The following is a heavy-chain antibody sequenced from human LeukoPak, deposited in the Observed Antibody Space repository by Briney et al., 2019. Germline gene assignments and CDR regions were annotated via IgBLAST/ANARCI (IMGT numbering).Heavy chain of an antibody. V-gene: IGHV3-9*01. J-gene: IGHJ4*02. CDR1: GFTFDDYA. Sequence: GRSLRLSCAASGFTFDDYAMHWVRQAPGKGLEWVSGISWNSGSIGYADSVKGRFTISRDNAKNSLYLQMNSLRAEDTALYYCAKDIRFYYGSGNFDYWGQGTQVTVSS. CDR2: ISWNSGSI. D-gene: IGHD3-10*01. CDR3: AKDIRFYYGSGNFDY.